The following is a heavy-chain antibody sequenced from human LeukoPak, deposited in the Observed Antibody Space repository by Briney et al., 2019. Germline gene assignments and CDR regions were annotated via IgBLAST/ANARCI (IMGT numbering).Heavy chain of an antibody. CDR1: GYTFTSYG. D-gene: IGHD3-10*01. CDR2: ISAYNGNT. J-gene: IGHJ5*02. CDR3: ARDRDGGWFDP. Sequence: ASVEVSCKASGYTFTSYGISWVRQAPGQGLEWMGWISAYNGNTNYAQKLQGRVTMTTGTSTSTAYMELRSLRSDDTAVYYCARDRDGGWFDPWGQGTLVTVSS. V-gene: IGHV1-18*01.